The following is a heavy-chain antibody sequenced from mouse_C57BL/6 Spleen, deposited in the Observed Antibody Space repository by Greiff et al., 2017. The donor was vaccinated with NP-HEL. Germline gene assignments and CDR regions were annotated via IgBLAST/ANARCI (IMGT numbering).Heavy chain of an antibody. CDR2: IYPGSGST. V-gene: IGHV1-55*01. J-gene: IGHJ2*01. D-gene: IGHD2-5*01. CDR1: GYTFTSYW. Sequence: QVQLKQPGAELVKPGASVKMSCKASGYTFTSYWITWVKQRPGQGLEWIGDIYPGSGSTNYNEKFKSEATLTVDTSSSTAYMQLSSLTSEDSAVYYCARTYYSNLDYWGQGTTLTVSS. CDR3: ARTYYSNLDY.